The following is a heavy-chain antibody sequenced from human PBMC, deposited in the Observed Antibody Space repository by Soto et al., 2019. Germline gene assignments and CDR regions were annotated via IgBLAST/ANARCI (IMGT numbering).Heavy chain of an antibody. Sequence: GGSLRLSCAASGFTFSSYGMHWVRQAPGKGLEWVAVISYDGSNKYYADSVKGRFTISRDNSKNTLYLQMNSLRAEDTAVYYCASVIVATISGDYWGQGTLVTVSS. D-gene: IGHD5-12*01. CDR1: GFTFSSYG. CDR2: ISYDGSNK. J-gene: IGHJ4*02. V-gene: IGHV3-30*03. CDR3: ASVIVATISGDY.